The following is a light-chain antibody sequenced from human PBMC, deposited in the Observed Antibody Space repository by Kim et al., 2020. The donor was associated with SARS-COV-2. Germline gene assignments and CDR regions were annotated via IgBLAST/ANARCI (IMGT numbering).Light chain of an antibody. CDR2: YDS. CDR1: NIGSKS. V-gene: IGLV3-21*04. CDR3: QVWDSSSDHPNWV. J-gene: IGLJ3*02. Sequence: LTQPPSVSVAPGKTARITCGGNNIGSKSVHWYQQKPGQAPVLVIYYDSDRPSGIPERFSGSNSGNTATLTISRVEAGDEADYYCQVWDSSSDHPNWVFGGGTQLTVL.